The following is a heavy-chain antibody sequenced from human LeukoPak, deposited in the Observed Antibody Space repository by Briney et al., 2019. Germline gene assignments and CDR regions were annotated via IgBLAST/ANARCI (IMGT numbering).Heavy chain of an antibody. CDR2: ISGSGTST. D-gene: IGHD3-3*01. J-gene: IGHJ4*02. CDR1: GFTVSSNY. CDR3: AKGDYDFWSPSSHFDY. Sequence: PGGSLRLSCAASGFTVSSNYMSWVRQAPGKGLEWVSSISGSGTSTYYADSVKGRFTISRDNSKNTLYLQMNSLRAEDTAIYYCAKGDYDFWSPSSHFDYWGQGTLVTVSS. V-gene: IGHV3-23*01.